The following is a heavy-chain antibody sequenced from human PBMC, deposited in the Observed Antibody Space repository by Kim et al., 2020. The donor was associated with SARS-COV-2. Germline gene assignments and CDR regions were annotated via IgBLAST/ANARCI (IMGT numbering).Heavy chain of an antibody. J-gene: IGHJ4*02. Sequence: SETLSLTCTVSGGSISSSSYYWGWIRQPPGKGLEWIGSIYYSGSTYYNPSLKSRVTISVDTSKNQFSLKLSSVTAADTAVYYCASDRPRWGGGDDYWGQGTLVTVSS. CDR3: ASDRPRWGGGDDY. CDR2: IYYSGST. CDR1: GGSISSSSYY. V-gene: IGHV4-39*07. D-gene: IGHD3-16*01.